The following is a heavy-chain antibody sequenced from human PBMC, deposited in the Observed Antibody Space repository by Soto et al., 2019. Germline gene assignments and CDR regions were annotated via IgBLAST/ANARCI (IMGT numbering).Heavy chain of an antibody. V-gene: IGHV4-34*01. J-gene: IGHJ4*02. CDR1: GGSFSAYC. D-gene: IGHD2-8*02. CDR2: INHSGST. Sequence: PSETLSLTCAVYGGSFSAYCWTWIRQPPGTGLEWIGEINHSGSTNYNPSLKSRVTISVDTSKNQFSLKLTSVTAADTAVYYCARDKITGLFDYWGQGTLVTVSS. CDR3: ARDKITGLFDY.